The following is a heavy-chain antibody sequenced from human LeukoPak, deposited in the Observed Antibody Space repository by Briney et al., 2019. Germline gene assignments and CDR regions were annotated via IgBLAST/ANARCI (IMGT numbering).Heavy chain of an antibody. V-gene: IGHV1-69*13. D-gene: IGHD1-26*01. CDR3: ARDPLIVGATHFDY. J-gene: IGHJ4*02. CDR1: GGTFSSYA. CDR2: IIPIFGTA. Sequence: ASVKVSCKASGGTFSSYAISWVRQAPGQGLEWMGGIIPIFGTANHAQKFQGRVTITADESTSTAYMELSSLRSEDTAVYYCARDPLIVGATHFDYWGQGTLVTVSS.